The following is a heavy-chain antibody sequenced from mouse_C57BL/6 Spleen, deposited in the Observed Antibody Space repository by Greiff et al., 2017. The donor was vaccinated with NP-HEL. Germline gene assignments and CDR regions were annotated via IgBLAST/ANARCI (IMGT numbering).Heavy chain of an antibody. CDR2: INYDGSST. CDR3: SREGVYYGSSSYAMDY. Sequence: EVMLVESEGGLVQPGSSMKLSCTASGFTFSDYYMAWVRQVPEKGLEWVANINYDGSSTYYLDSLKSRFIISRDNAKNILYLQMSSLKSEDTATYYCSREGVYYGSSSYAMDYWGQGTSVTVSS. CDR1: GFTFSDYY. D-gene: IGHD1-1*01. J-gene: IGHJ4*01. V-gene: IGHV5-16*01.